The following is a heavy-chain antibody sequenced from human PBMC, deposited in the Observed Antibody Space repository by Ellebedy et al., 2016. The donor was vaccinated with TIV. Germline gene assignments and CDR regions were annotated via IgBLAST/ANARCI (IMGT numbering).Heavy chain of an antibody. J-gene: IGHJ6*03. V-gene: IGHV3-23*01. CDR1: GFTFSSYV. D-gene: IGHD2/OR15-2a*01. CDR2: ISGSGGGT. Sequence: GGSLRLSXGASGFTFSSYVMSWVRQAPGKGLEWVSGISGSGGGTDYADSVKGRFTISRDNSKNTLYLQMNSLRAEDTAVYSCAKVAGNIWYYYMDVWGKGTAVTVS. CDR3: AKVAGNIWYYYMDV.